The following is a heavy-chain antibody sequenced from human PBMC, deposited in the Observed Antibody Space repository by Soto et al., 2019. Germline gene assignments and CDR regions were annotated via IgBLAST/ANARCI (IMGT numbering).Heavy chain of an antibody. V-gene: IGHV4-31*03. CDR1: GGSISSGGYY. CDR2: IYYSGST. J-gene: IGHJ6*02. CDR3: TREAYYYGMDV. Sequence: QVQLQETGPGLVKPSQTLSLTCTVSGGSISSGGYYWSWIRQHPGKGLEWIGYIYYSGSTYYNPSLKSRVTISVDTSKNHFSLKLSSVTAADTAVYYCTREAYYYGMDVWGQGTTVTVSS.